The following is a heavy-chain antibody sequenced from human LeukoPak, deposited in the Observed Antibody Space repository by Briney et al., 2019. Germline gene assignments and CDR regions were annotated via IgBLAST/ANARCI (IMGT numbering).Heavy chain of an antibody. CDR2: VHYTGKT. Sequence: SETLSLTCTVSGDSISSSYWSWIRQPPGKRLEWVGYVHYTGKTNYNPSLNNRATISVDMSKNQFSLKLSSVTAADTAVYYCARGSIAAADNYDYWGQGTLVTVSS. CDR3: ARGSIAAADNYDY. V-gene: IGHV4-59*01. CDR1: GDSISSSY. D-gene: IGHD6-13*01. J-gene: IGHJ4*02.